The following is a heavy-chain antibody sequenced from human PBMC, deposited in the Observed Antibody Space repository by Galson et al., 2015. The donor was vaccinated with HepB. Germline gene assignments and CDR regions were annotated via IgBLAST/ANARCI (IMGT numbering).Heavy chain of an antibody. CDR3: AKAGGNSAGPLDY. Sequence: SLRLSCAASGFTFKSYAMSWVRQAPGKGLEWVSAISGSGGTTYYADSVKGRFTISRDNSKNTLFLQVNSLRAEDTAIYYCAKAGGNSAGPLDYWGQGTRVTVSS. D-gene: IGHD4-23*01. CDR1: GFTFKSYA. CDR2: ISGSGGTT. J-gene: IGHJ4*02. V-gene: IGHV3-23*01.